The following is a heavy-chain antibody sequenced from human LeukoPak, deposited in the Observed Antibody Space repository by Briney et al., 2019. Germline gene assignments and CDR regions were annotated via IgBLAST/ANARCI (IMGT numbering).Heavy chain of an antibody. Sequence: ASVKVSCKASGGTFSSYAISWVRQAPGQGLEWMGRIIPILGIANYAQKFQGRVTITADKSTSTAYMELSSLRPEDTAVYYCARDRRDGYNYLGFDYWGQGTLVTVSS. J-gene: IGHJ4*02. D-gene: IGHD5-24*01. CDR2: IIPILGIA. V-gene: IGHV1-69*04. CDR3: ARDRRDGYNYLGFDY. CDR1: GGTFSSYA.